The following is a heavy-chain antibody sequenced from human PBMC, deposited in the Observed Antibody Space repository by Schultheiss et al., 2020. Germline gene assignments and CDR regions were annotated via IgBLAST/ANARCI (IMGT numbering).Heavy chain of an antibody. CDR2: IYYSGST. V-gene: IGHV4-39*01. J-gene: IGHJ4*02. CDR3: ARGRIRSAWIQLWYGIDY. D-gene: IGHD5-18*01. CDR1: GGSISSSSYY. Sequence: SQTLSLTCTVSGGSISSSSYYWGWIRQPPGKGLEWIGIIYYSGSTYYNPSLKSRVTISVDTSKNQFSLKLSSVTAADTAVYYCARGRIRSAWIQLWYGIDYWGQGTLVTVSS.